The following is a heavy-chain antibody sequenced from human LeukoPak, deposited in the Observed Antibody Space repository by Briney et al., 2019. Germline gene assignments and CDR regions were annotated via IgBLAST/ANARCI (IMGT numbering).Heavy chain of an antibody. CDR3: ARGHSTVTTFYFDY. CDR2: ISGTSRYI. V-gene: IGHV3-21*01. J-gene: IGHJ4*02. CDR1: GFTFSTYS. Sequence: GGSLRLSCAASGFTFSTYSMNWVRQAPGKGLEWVSSISGTSRYIYYADSVKGRFTVSRDNANKSLYLQMNSLRAEDSAVYYCARGHSTVTTFYFDYWGQGTLVTVSS. D-gene: IGHD4-11*01.